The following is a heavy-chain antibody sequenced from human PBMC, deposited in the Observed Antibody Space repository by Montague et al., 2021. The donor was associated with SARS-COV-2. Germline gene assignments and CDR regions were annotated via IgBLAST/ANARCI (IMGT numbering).Heavy chain of an antibody. D-gene: IGHD3-3*01. CDR2: ISFTGGT. CDR1: GGSISTSF. J-gene: IGHJ6*02. Sequence: SETLSLTCTVSGGSISTSFWSWVRQPPGKGLEWIAFISFTGGTNNNPSLKSRVVVSIDTSKKQVSLKVNSVTAADSAVYYCARESRLQYLEWSGSRYDYYGMDVWGQGTTVTVSS. CDR3: ARESRLQYLEWSGSRYDYYGMDV. V-gene: IGHV4-59*01.